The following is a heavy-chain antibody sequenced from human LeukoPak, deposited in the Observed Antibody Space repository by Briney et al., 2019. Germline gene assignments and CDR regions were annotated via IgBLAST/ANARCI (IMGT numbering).Heavy chain of an antibody. CDR1: GGSISSGDYY. Sequence: PSQTLSLTCTVSGGSISSGDYYWSWIRQPPGKGLEWLGYIYYSGSTYYNPSLKSRVTISVDTSKNQFSLKLSSVTAADTAVYYCARDQNYYDSSGPNDYWGQGTLVTVSS. CDR3: ARDQNYYDSSGPNDY. J-gene: IGHJ4*02. V-gene: IGHV4-30-4*08. CDR2: IYYSGST. D-gene: IGHD3-22*01.